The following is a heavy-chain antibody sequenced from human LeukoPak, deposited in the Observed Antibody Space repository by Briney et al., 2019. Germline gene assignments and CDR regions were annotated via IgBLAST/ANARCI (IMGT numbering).Heavy chain of an antibody. D-gene: IGHD3-10*01. J-gene: IGHJ4*02. V-gene: IGHV3-33*01. CDR1: GFTFSSFG. CDR3: ARDSFGLQDS. Sequence: PGGSLRLSSAASGFTFSSFGMHWVRQAPGKGLEWVAVIWYDGSNKYYADSVGGRFTISRDNSKNTLYLQMNSLRAEDTAVYYCARDSFGLQDSWGQGTLVTVSS. CDR2: IWYDGSNK.